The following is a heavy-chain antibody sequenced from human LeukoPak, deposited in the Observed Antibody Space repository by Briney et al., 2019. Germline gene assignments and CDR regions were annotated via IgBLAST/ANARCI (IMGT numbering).Heavy chain of an antibody. D-gene: IGHD6-19*01. V-gene: IGHV3-21*01. CDR3: ARDPGYSSGWFAY. J-gene: IGHJ4*02. Sequence: GGSLRLSCVVSGFTFSSYSMSWVRQAPGKGLEWVSSISASSNFISYADSVKGRFTISRDNAKKSLYLQMNSVRAEDTAVYYCARDPGYSSGWFAYWGQGALVTASS. CDR1: GFTFSSYS. CDR2: ISASSNFI.